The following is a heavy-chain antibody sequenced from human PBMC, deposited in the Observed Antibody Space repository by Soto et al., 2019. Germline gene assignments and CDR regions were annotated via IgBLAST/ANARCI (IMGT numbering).Heavy chain of an antibody. D-gene: IGHD3-22*01. V-gene: IGHV1-69*01. CDR3: ARDSTAYYYDSSGYYSDAFDI. J-gene: IGHJ3*02. CDR2: IIPIFGTA. CDR1: GGTFSSYA. Sequence: QVQLVQSGAEVKKPGSSVKVSCKASGGTFSSYAISWVXQAPGQGLEWMGGIIPIFGTANYAQKFQGRVTITADESTSTAYMELSSLRSEDTAVYYCARDSTAYYYDSSGYYSDAFDIWGQGTMVTVSS.